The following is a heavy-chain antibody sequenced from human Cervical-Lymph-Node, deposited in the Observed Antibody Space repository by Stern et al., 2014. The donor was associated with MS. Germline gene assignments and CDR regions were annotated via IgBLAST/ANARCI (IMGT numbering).Heavy chain of an antibody. CDR3: ARQRYFDY. CDR2: IFPGGSDI. J-gene: IGHJ4*02. Sequence: EDQLVESGPEVKRPGESLKISCQASGYTFTSYWIGWVRQMPGKGLEWIAIIFPGGSDIRYSPSFPGQVTISADKSSSTAYLQGNNRKASDTAIYYCARQRYFDYWGQGTLVTVSS. V-gene: IGHV5-51*01. CDR1: GYTFTSYW.